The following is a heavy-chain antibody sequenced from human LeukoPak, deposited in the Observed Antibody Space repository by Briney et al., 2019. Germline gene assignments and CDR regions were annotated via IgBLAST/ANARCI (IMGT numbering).Heavy chain of an antibody. CDR3: AKDRVSVYYYDSSGYYYFDY. CDR1: GFTFSSYA. J-gene: IGHJ4*02. V-gene: IGHV3-23*01. Sequence: GGSLRLSCAASGFTFSSYAMSWVRQAPGKGLEWVSAISGSGGSTYYADSVKGRFTISRDNSKNTLYLQMYSLRAEDTAVYYCAKDRVSVYYYDSSGYYYFDYWGQGTLVTVSS. D-gene: IGHD3-22*01. CDR2: ISGSGGST.